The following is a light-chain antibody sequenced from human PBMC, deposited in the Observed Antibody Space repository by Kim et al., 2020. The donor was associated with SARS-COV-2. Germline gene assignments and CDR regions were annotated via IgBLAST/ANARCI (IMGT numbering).Light chain of an antibody. CDR1: RKHVANYTI. J-gene: IGLJ3*02. CDR2: QDT. CDR3: CSYAGTTTYWL. V-gene: IGLV2-23*01. Sequence: QSVTSSGIGTRKHVANYTIVSWYQQLPGKAPKLIIYQDTKRPSGVSARFSGSKSGNTASLTISGLQSEDEADYYCCSYAGTTTYWLFGGGTQLTVL.